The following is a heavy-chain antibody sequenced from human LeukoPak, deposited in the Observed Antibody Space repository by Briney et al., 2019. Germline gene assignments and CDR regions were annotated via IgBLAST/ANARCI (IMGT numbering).Heavy chain of an antibody. Sequence: GGSLRLSCAASGFTFTTYSMGWVRQAPRKGLESVSAIRGSGGSTYYADSVKGRFTISRDDSKSTLYLQMNSLRAEDTAVYHCVTFYYDSSGSYVHYWGQGTLVTVSS. CDR3: VTFYYDSSGSYVHY. D-gene: IGHD3-22*01. CDR1: GFTFTTYS. CDR2: IRGSGGST. V-gene: IGHV3-23*01. J-gene: IGHJ4*02.